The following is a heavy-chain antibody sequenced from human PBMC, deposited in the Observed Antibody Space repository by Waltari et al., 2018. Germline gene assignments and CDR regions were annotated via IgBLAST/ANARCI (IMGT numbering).Heavy chain of an antibody. Sequence: DVQLVESGGGLVQPGGSLRLPCAASGFTFTSHWIHCVRQGPGKGLEWVSRLNYDGSSTYYADFVKGRFTISRDNAKNTLYLQMNSLRAEDTGVYYCVRGYGGDVYWGQGTLVTVSS. V-gene: IGHV3-74*01. CDR3: VRGYGGDVY. D-gene: IGHD2-21*02. CDR2: LNYDGSST. J-gene: IGHJ4*02. CDR1: GFTFTSHW.